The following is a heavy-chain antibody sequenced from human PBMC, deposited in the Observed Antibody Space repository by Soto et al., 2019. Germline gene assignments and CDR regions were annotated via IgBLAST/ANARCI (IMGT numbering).Heavy chain of an antibody. CDR2: INAGNGNT. Sequence: GASVKVSCKASGYTFTSYAMHWVRQAPGQRLEWMGWINAGNGNTKYSQKFQGRVTITRDTSASTAYMELSSLRSEDTAVYYCARGPTPTATVTTQRFDPWGQGTLVTVSS. CDR1: GYTFTSYA. CDR3: ARGPTPTATVTTQRFDP. D-gene: IGHD4-4*01. V-gene: IGHV1-3*01. J-gene: IGHJ5*02.